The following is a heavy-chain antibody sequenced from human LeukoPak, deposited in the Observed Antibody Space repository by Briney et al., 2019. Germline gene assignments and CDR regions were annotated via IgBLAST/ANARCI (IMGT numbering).Heavy chain of an antibody. V-gene: IGHV3-30*04. D-gene: IGHD3-10*01. CDR2: ISYDGSNK. J-gene: IGHJ4*02. CDR1: GFTFSSYA. Sequence: PGRSLRLSCAASGFTFSSYAMHWVRQAPGKGLEWVAVISYDGSNKYYADSVKGRFTISRDNSKNTLYLQMNSLRAEDTAVYYCARDRGGTENLFDYWGQGTLVTVSS. CDR3: ARDRGGTENLFDY.